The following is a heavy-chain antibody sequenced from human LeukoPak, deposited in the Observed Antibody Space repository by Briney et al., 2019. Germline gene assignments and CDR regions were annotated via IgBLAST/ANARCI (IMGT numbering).Heavy chain of an antibody. J-gene: IGHJ4*02. V-gene: IGHV1-69*06. CDR3: AFSRSGSYYMGEYYFDY. CDR2: IIPIFGTA. CDR1: GGTFSSYA. D-gene: IGHD3-10*01. Sequence: SVKVSCKASGGTFSSYAISWVRQAPGQGLEWMGGIIPIFGTANYAQKFQGRVTITADKSTSTAYMELSSLRSEDTAVYYCAFSRSGSYYMGEYYFDYWGQGTLVTVSS.